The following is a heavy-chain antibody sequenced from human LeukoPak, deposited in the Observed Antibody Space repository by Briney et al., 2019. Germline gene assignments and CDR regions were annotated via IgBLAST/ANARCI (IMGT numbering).Heavy chain of an antibody. Sequence: SETLSLTCTVSGASISSSTDYWGWIRQPPGKGLEWIANIYYSGSTYYNPSLKSLVTISVDTSKNQFSLKLSSVTAADTAVYYCAGLIRPGWFDPWGQGTLVTVSS. CDR1: GASISSSTDY. J-gene: IGHJ5*02. V-gene: IGHV4-39*01. D-gene: IGHD1-14*01. CDR3: AGLIRPGWFDP. CDR2: IYYSGST.